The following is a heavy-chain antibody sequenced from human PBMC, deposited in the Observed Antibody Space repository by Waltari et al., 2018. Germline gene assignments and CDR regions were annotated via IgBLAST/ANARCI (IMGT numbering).Heavy chain of an antibody. CDR2: IYYSGST. Sequence: QVQLQESGPGLVKPSETLSLTCTVSGGSLSSYYWSWIRQPPGKGLEWIGYIYYSGSTNYTPSLKSGVTISVDTSKNQCSLKLSSVTAAETAVYYCARAQSIAARRDAFDIWGQGTMVTVSS. D-gene: IGHD6-6*01. V-gene: IGHV4-59*01. CDR3: ARAQSIAARRDAFDI. CDR1: GGSLSSYY. J-gene: IGHJ3*02.